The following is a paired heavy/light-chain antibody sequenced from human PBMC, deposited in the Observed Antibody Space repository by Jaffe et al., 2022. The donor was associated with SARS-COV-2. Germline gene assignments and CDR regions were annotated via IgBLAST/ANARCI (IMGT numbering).Heavy chain of an antibody. D-gene: IGHD6-13*01. V-gene: IGHV2-26*01. Sequence: QVTLKESGPVLVKPTETLTLTCTVSGFSLNITTMGVSWIRQPPGKALEWLAHIFSNDEKSYSTSLKTRLTISKDTSKSQVVLTLTNMDPVDTGTYYCARMIPNTSSDWYRLNWFDPWGQGTLVTVSS. CDR1: GFSLNITTMG. J-gene: IGHJ5*02. CDR2: IFSNDEK. CDR3: ARMIPNTSSDWYRLNWFDP.
Light chain of an antibody. J-gene: IGKJ4*01. CDR3: QQYYSTPPT. CDR1: QSVLYSSDRKNY. Sequence: DIVMTQSPDSLAVSLGERATINCKSSQSVLYSSDRKNYLAWYQQRPGQPPKLLIYWASTRESGVPDRFSGSGSGTDFTLTINSLQAEDVAVYYCQQYYSTPPTFGGGTKVEIK. V-gene: IGKV4-1*01. CDR2: WAS.